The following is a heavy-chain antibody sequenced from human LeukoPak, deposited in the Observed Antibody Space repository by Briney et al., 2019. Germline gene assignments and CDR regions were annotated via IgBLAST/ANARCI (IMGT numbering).Heavy chain of an antibody. D-gene: IGHD5-18*01. CDR1: GYTFTSYG. V-gene: IGHV1-2*02. CDR2: INPNSGGT. CDR3: AYTAMGLSDAFDI. Sequence: ASVKVSCKASGYTFTSYGISWVRQAPGQGLEWMGWINPNSGGTNYAQKFQGRVTMTRDTSISTAYMELSRLRSDDTAVYYCAYTAMGLSDAFDIWGQGTMVTVSS. J-gene: IGHJ3*02.